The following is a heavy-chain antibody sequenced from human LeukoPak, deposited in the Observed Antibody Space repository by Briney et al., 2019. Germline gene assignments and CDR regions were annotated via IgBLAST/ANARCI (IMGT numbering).Heavy chain of an antibody. Sequence: GGSLRLSCAASGFTFSNYAMRWVRQAPGKGLEWVSSISASGGNTYYADSVKGRFTISRDNSKNTLYLQMNSLRAEDTAVYYCSKDQSSGWYGYSDYWGQGTLVTASS. CDR1: GFTFSNYA. CDR2: ISASGGNT. CDR3: SKDQSSGWYGYSDY. J-gene: IGHJ4*02. V-gene: IGHV3-23*01. D-gene: IGHD6-19*01.